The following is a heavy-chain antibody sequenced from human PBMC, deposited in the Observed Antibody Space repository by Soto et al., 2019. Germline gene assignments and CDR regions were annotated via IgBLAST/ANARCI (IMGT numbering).Heavy chain of an antibody. D-gene: IGHD2-15*01. CDR1: GGSISSSNW. V-gene: IGHV4-4*02. CDR3: ASSRAGYCSGGSCYGFDP. J-gene: IGHJ5*02. CDR2: IYHSGST. Sequence: SETLSLTCAVSGGSISSSNWWSWVRQPPGKGLEWIGEIYHSGSTNYNPSLKSRVTISVDKSKNQFSLKLSSVTAADTAVYYCASSRAGYCSGGSCYGFDPWGQGTLVTVSS.